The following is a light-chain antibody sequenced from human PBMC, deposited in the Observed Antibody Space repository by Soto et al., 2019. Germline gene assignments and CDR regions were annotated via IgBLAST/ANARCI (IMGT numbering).Light chain of an antibody. Sequence: EIVMTQSPATLSLSPGDRATLSCRASQSDGNSLAWYQQKPGQAPRLLIYGASTRATDIPARFSGSGSGTEFTLTISSLQSEDFAVYYCQQCDNWPPLTFGGGTKVEIK. CDR2: GAS. J-gene: IGKJ4*01. CDR1: QSDGNS. CDR3: QQCDNWPPLT. V-gene: IGKV3-15*01.